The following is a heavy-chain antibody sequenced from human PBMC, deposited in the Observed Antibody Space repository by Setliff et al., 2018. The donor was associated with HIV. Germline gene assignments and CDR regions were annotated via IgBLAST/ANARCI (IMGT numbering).Heavy chain of an antibody. CDR3: ACGDHSSSYWFDH. CDR1: GGSISSSSYY. D-gene: IGHD6-13*01. V-gene: IGHV4-39*07. CDR2: IYYSGST. Sequence: PSETLSLTCTVSGGSISSSSYYWGWIRQPPGKGLEWIGNIYYSGSTYYNPSLKSRVTISVDTSKNQFSLKLSSVTAADTAVYYCACGDHSSSYWFDHWGQGTLVTVSS. J-gene: IGHJ5*02.